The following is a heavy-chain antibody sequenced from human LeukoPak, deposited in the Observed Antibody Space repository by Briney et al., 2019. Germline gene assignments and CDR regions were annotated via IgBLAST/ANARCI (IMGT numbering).Heavy chain of an antibody. J-gene: IGHJ4*02. CDR2: ISSSGSTI. CDR1: GFTFSSYE. CDR3: ARDSEKQQLVRGDY. Sequence: GGSLRLSCAASGFTFSSYEMNWVRQAPGKRLEWVSYISSSGSTIYYADSVKGRFTISRDNAKNSLYLQMNSLRAEDTAVYYCARDSEKQQLVRGDYWGQGTLVTVSS. D-gene: IGHD6-13*01. V-gene: IGHV3-48*03.